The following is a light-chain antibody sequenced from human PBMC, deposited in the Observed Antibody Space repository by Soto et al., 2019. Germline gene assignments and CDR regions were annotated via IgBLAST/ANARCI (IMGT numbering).Light chain of an antibody. V-gene: IGLV7-46*01. CDR3: LLLYRGDYV. CDR1: TGTVTVGHY. CDR2: DTR. Sequence: LTQEPSLSVSPGVTFTFTCGSSTGTVTVGHYPCWFQQKPGQAARPLIYDTRNKFFWTPVRFSGYPLGGKAAVSLSGARAEDEAEYYCLLLYRGDYVFGPGTKVTVL. J-gene: IGLJ1*01.